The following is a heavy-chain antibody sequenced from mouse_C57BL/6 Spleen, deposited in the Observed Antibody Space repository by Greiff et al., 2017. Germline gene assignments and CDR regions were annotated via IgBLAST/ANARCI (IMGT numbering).Heavy chain of an antibody. CDR1: GSTFTSYW. J-gene: IGHJ2*01. D-gene: IGHD2-10*02. Sequence: QVQLKQPGAELVRPGSSVKLSCKASGSTFTSYWMHWVKQRPIQGLEWIGNIDPSDSETHYNQKFKDKATLTVDKSSSTAYMQLSSLTSEDSAVYYCAREGGMVFDYWGQGTTLTVSS. CDR3: AREGGMVFDY. CDR2: IDPSDSET. V-gene: IGHV1-52*01.